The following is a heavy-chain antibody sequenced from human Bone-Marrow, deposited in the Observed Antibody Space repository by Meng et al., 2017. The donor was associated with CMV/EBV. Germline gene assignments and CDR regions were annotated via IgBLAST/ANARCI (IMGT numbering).Heavy chain of an antibody. CDR2: IYYSGST. CDR3: ATRDRFWVWGSRRDY. Sequence: GGSISSSSCYWVWIRQPPGKGLEWIGSIYYSGSTYYNPSLKSRVTISVDTSKNQFSLKLSSVTAADTAVYYCATRDRFWVWGSRRDYWGQGTLVTVSS. V-gene: IGHV4-39*01. D-gene: IGHD3-16*01. J-gene: IGHJ4*02. CDR1: GGSISSSSCY.